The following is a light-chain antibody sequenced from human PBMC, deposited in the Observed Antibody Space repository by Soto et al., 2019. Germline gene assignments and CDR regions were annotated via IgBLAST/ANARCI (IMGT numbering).Light chain of an antibody. CDR3: QQYSGYPWT. V-gene: IGKV1-5*01. J-gene: IGKJ1*01. CDR1: ESISSW. Sequence: DIHMTHSPSTLSASVGDRVTITCRASESISSWLAWYQQKPGKAPKLLIYDASTLESGVPSRFSGSGSGTEFSLTISSLQPDDFASYYCQQYSGYPWTFGQGTKVDIK. CDR2: DAS.